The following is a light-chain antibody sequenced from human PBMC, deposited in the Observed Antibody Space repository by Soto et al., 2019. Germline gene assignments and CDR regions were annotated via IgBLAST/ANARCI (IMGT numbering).Light chain of an antibody. CDR2: KAS. V-gene: IGKV1-5*03. J-gene: IGKJ4*01. CDR3: QLYDNYPLT. Sequence: IPVTQSPPTLSASVGDRVTITCRASQSISSWLAWYQQKPGKAPKGLIYKASTLESGATSRFSGSGSGTEFTLTISNLQPDDFATYYCQLYDNYPLTVGGGTKVEIK. CDR1: QSISSW.